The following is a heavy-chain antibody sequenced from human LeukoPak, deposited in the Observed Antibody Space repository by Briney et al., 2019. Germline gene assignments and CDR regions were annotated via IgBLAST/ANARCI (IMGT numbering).Heavy chain of an antibody. D-gene: IGHD3-10*01. J-gene: IGHJ6*02. CDR2: ISGSGGRT. CDR3: AKDGSGSPDYYYGMDV. Sequence: GGSLRLSCAASGFTFSSYAMSWVRQAPGKGLEWVSAISGSGGRTYYADSVKGRFTISRDNSKNTLYLQMNSLRAEDTAVYYCAKDGSGSPDYYYGMDVWGQGTTVTVSS. V-gene: IGHV3-23*01. CDR1: GFTFSSYA.